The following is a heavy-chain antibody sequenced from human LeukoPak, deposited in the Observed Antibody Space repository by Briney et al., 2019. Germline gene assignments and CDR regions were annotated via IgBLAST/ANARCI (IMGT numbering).Heavy chain of an antibody. CDR1: GFTFSSYA. V-gene: IGHV3-23*01. CDR3: ARVNSGWYGPLDY. D-gene: IGHD6-19*01. CDR2: ISGSGGST. Sequence: GGSLRLSCAASGFTFSSYAMSWVRQAPGKGLEWVSVISGSGGSTYYADSVKGRFTISRDNSKNMLYLQMNSLRAEDTAVYYCARVNSGWYGPLDYWGQGTLVTVSS. J-gene: IGHJ4*02.